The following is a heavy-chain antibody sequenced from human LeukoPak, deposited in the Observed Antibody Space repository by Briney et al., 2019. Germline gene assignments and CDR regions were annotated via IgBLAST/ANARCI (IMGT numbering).Heavy chain of an antibody. CDR3: ARRLPRGYSGYDPYYFDY. CDR2: IYPGDSDT. J-gene: IGHJ4*02. D-gene: IGHD5-12*01. Sequence: GESLKISCKGSGYSFTSYWIGWVRQMPGKGLEWMGIIYPGDSDTRYSPSFQGQVTISADKSISTAYLQWSSLKASDTAMCYCARRLPRGYSGYDPYYFDYWGQGTLVTVSS. CDR1: GYSFTSYW. V-gene: IGHV5-51*01.